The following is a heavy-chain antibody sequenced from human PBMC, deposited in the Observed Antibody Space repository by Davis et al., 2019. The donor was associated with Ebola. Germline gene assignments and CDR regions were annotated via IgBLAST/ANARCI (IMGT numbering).Heavy chain of an antibody. CDR2: ISYDGSNK. CDR1: GFTFSSYG. Sequence: GESLKISCAASGFTFSSYGMHWVRQAPGKGLEWVAVISYDGSNKYYADSVKGRFTISRDNSKNTLYLQMNSLRTEDTALYYCAKANYHDSSGYSLGIDYWGQGTMVTVSS. CDR3: AKANYHDSSGYSLGIDY. V-gene: IGHV3-30*18. D-gene: IGHD3-22*01. J-gene: IGHJ3*01.